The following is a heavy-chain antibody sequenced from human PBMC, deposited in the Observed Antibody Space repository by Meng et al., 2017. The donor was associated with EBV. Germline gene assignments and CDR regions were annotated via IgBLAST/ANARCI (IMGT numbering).Heavy chain of an antibody. Sequence: VRLVVSWPGMTQPGSPVKLSCTTAGVPFSSDAISVIRKAPRQGLEWLGGLIPKSLSPKYEQKFQDRITITADASTSTHYMELRSLRSEDTAMYYCASESGRGYTPDFWGPGTLVTVAS. CDR1: GVPFSSDA. CDR2: LIPKSLSP. D-gene: IGHD3-10*01. CDR3: ASESGRGYTPDF. J-gene: IGHJ4*01. V-gene: IGHV1-69*01.